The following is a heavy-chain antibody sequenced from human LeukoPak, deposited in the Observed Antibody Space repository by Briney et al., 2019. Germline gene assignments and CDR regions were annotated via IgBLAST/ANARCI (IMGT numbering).Heavy chain of an antibody. CDR2: IYHSGNT. CDR1: GGSISSTNW. V-gene: IGHV4-4*02. J-gene: IGHJ4*02. CDR3: AKTGWAAMGV. Sequence: SGTLSLTCAVSGGSISSTNWWSWVRQPPGKGLEWIGEIYHSGNTNYNPSLKSRATISVDKSKNQFSLKLSFVTAADTAVYYCAKTGWAAMGVWGQGTLVTVSS. D-gene: IGHD3-16*01.